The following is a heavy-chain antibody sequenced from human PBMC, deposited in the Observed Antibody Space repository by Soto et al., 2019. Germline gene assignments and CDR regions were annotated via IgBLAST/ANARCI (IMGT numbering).Heavy chain of an antibody. CDR3: ARDVSPGSSSLYLDAFDI. V-gene: IGHV3-7*05. J-gene: IGHJ3*02. CDR1: GFTLSAYW. CDR2: INRDGSKK. D-gene: IGHD6-13*01. Sequence: EVHLEESGGDLVQPGGSLRLSCAASGFTLSAYWMTWVRQAPGKGLEWVANINRDGSKKSYLDSVRGRFTISRDNVGNSLYLQMDSLRADDPALYYCARDVSPGSSSLYLDAFDIWGQGTRVTVSS.